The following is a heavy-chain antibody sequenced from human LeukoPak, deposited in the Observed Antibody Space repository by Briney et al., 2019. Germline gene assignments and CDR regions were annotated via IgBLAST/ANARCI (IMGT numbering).Heavy chain of an antibody. V-gene: IGHV1-46*01. CDR2: INPSGGST. D-gene: IGHD3-22*01. CDR3: ATVPLRITMIVVAIKEYYFDY. CDR1: GYTFTSYY. Sequence: GASVKVSCKASGYTFTSYYMHWVRQAPGQGLEWMGIINPSGGSTSYAQKFQGRVTMTRDTSTSTVYMELSSLRSEDTAVYYCATVPLRITMIVVAIKEYYFDYWGQGTLVTVSS. J-gene: IGHJ4*02.